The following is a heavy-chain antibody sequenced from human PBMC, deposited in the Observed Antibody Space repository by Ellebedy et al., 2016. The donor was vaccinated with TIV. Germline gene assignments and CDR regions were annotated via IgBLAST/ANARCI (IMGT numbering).Heavy chain of an antibody. V-gene: IGHV4-59*01. J-gene: IGHJ2*01. D-gene: IGHD2-21*02. CDR2: IYYSGST. CDR1: GGSISSYY. CDR3: ARGGDVVVTATDWYFDL. Sequence: ESLKISCTVSGGSISSYYWSWIRQPPGKGLEWIGYIYYSGSTNYNPSLKSRVTISVDTSKNQFSLKLSSVTAADTAVYYCARGGDVVVTATDWYFDLWGRGTLVTVSS.